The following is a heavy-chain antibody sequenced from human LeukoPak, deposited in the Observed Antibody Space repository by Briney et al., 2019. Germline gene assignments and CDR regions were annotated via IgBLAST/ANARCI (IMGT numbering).Heavy chain of an antibody. Sequence: PSETLSLTCSVSGATINNYYWSWIRQPPGKGLEWIGYINYSGNTRYSPSVESRVTISLDTSKNQFSLNLNSVTAADSGVYYCARHGRKAVGGRLAWGPVNHYYDFYIDVWGLGTTVTVSS. J-gene: IGHJ6*03. CDR3: ARHGRKAVGGRLAWGPVNHYYDFYIDV. CDR1: GATINNYY. V-gene: IGHV4-59*08. CDR2: INYSGNT. D-gene: IGHD3-16*01.